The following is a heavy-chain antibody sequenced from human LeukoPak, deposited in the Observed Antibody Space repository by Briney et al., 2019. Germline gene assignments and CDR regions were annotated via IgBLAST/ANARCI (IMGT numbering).Heavy chain of an antibody. CDR3: ARVRYDSSGYYFDY. CDR1: GFTLSSYG. V-gene: IGHV3-30*03. J-gene: IGHJ4*02. CDR2: ISYDGSNK. Sequence: GRSLRLSCAASGFTLSSYGMHWVRQAPGKGLEWVAVISYDGSNKYYADSVKGRFTISRDNSKNTLYLQMNSLRAEDTAVYYCARVRYDSSGYYFDYWGQGTLVTVSS. D-gene: IGHD3-22*01.